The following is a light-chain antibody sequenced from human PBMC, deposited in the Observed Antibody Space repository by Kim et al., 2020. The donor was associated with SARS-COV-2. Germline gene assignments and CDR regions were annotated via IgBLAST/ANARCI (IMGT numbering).Light chain of an antibody. Sequence: ILLTQSPSSLSASVGDRVTITCRASQGISRDLAWYQQKPGNPPKLLIYAASTLQSGVPSRFSGSGSGTDFTLTITSLQPEDFATYSCQQLHTYPLTFGSGTKVEIK. CDR1: QGISRD. CDR2: AAS. CDR3: QQLHTYPLT. V-gene: IGKV1-9*01. J-gene: IGKJ3*01.